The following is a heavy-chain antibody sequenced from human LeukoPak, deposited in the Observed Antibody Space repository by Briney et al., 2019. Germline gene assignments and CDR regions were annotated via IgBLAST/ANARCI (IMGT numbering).Heavy chain of an antibody. V-gene: IGHV4-30-2*01. CDR3: ARVAFWSGYFYFDY. J-gene: IGHJ4*02. CDR1: GGSISSGGYS. CDR2: IYHSGST. Sequence: SETLSLTCAVSGGSISSGGYSWSWIRQPPGKGLEWIGYIYHSGSTCYNPSLKSRVTISVDRSKNQFSLKLSSVTAADTAVYYCARVAFWSGYFYFDYWGQGTLVTVSS. D-gene: IGHD3-3*01.